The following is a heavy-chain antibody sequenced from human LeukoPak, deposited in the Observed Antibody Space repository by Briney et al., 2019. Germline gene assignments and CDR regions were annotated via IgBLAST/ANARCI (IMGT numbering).Heavy chain of an antibody. CDR1: GFTFDDYG. V-gene: IGHV3-20*04. CDR3: ASGLERGSNWYFDY. J-gene: IGHJ4*02. CDR2: INWNGGST. Sequence: GGSLRLSCAASGFTFDDYGMSWVRQAPGKGLEWVFGINWNGGSTGYADSVKGRFTISRDNAKNSLYLQMNSLRAEDTALYYCASGLERGSNWYFDYWGQGTLVTVSS. D-gene: IGHD6-13*01.